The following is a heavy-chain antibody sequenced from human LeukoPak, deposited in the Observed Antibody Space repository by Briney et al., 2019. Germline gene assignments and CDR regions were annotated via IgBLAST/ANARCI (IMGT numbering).Heavy chain of an antibody. CDR1: GYTFTSYD. D-gene: IGHD6-13*01. Sequence: GASVKVSCKASGYTFTSYDINWVRQATGQGLEWMGWMSPNSGNTGYAQKFQGRVTMTRNTSISTAYMELSSLRSEDTAVYYCARARSRSGEEPHGYWGQGTLVTVSS. CDR2: MSPNSGNT. CDR3: ARARSRSGEEPHGY. J-gene: IGHJ4*02. V-gene: IGHV1-8*01.